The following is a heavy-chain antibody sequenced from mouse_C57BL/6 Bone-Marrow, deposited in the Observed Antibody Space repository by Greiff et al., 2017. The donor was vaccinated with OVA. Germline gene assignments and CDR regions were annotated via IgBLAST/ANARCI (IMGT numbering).Heavy chain of an antibody. V-gene: IGHV1-62-2*01. CDR1: GYTFTEYT. Sequence: VQLQQPGAELVKPGASVKLSCKASGYTFTEYTIHWVKQRSGQGLEWIGWFYPGSGSIKYNEKFKDKATLTADKSSSTAYMGLSSLTSEDSAVYFCARHETVVVNWYFDVWGTGTTVTVAS. CDR3: ARHETVVVNWYFDV. CDR2: FYPGSGSI. D-gene: IGHD1-1*01. J-gene: IGHJ1*03.